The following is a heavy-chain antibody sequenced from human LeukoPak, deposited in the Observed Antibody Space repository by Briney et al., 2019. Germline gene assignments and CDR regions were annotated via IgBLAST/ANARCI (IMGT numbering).Heavy chain of an antibody. J-gene: IGHJ4*02. CDR2: INAGNGDT. Sequence: GASVKVSCKASGYTFTKYAMHWVRQAPGQRLEWMGWINAGNGDTKYSQKFQGRVTITWDTSASTVHMELSSLRSEDTAVYYCARSGYSGYDLTFDYWGQGTLVTVSS. CDR1: GYTFTKYA. V-gene: IGHV1-3*01. D-gene: IGHD5-12*01. CDR3: ARSGYSGYDLTFDY.